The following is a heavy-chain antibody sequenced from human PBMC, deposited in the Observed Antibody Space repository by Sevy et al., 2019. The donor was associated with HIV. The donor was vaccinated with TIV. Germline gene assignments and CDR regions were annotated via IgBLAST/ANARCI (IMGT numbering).Heavy chain of an antibody. CDR3: ATDIVVVVAATPPFDY. Sequence: GGSLRLSCAASGFTFSSYGMHWVRQAPGKGLEWVAFIRYDGSNKYYADSVKGRFTISRDNSKNTLDLQMNSLRAEDTAVYYCATDIVVVVAATPPFDYWGQGTLVTVSS. CDR1: GFTFSSYG. CDR2: IRYDGSNK. D-gene: IGHD2-15*01. J-gene: IGHJ4*02. V-gene: IGHV3-30*02.